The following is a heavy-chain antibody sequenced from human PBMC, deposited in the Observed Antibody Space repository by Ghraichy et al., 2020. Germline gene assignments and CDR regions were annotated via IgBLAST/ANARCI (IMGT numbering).Heavy chain of an antibody. CDR2: INHSGST. CDR3: ARGHGRVVTPPAPFDY. Sequence: SETLSLTCAVYGGSFSGYYWSWIRQPPGKGLEWIGEINHSGSTNYNPSLKSRVTISVDTSKNQFSLKLSSVTAADTAVYYCARGHGRVVTPPAPFDYWGQGTLVTVSS. J-gene: IGHJ4*02. CDR1: GGSFSGYY. V-gene: IGHV4-34*01. D-gene: IGHD4-23*01.